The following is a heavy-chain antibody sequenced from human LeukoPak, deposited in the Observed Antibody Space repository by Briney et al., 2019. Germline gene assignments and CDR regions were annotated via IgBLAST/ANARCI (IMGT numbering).Heavy chain of an antibody. CDR2: IYYSGST. D-gene: IGHD5-24*01. CDR3: ARDGMANGFGY. CDR1: GVSISSSY. J-gene: IGHJ4*02. Sequence: SETLSLTCTVSGVSISSSYWSWIRRPPGKGLEWIGYIYYSGSTNYNPSLKSRVTISVDTSKNQFSLKLSSVTAADTAVYYCARDGMANGFGYWGQGTLVTVSS. V-gene: IGHV4-59*01.